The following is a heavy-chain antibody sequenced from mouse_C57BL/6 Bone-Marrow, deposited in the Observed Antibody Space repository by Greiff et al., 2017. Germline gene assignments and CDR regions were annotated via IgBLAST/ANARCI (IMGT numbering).Heavy chain of an antibody. CDR1: GYSITSGYY. CDR3: ARLGNYGWYFDV. CDR2: ISYDGSN. V-gene: IGHV3-6*01. Sequence: EVQLQESGPGLVKPSQSLSLTCSVTGYSITSGYYWNWIRQFPGNKLEWMGYISYDGSNNYNPSLKNRISITRDTSKNQFFLKLNSVTTEDTATYYCARLGNYGWYFDVWGTGTTVTVSS. D-gene: IGHD2-1*01. J-gene: IGHJ1*03.